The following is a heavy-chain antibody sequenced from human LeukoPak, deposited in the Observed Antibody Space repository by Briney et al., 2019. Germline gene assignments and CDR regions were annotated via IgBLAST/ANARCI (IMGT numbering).Heavy chain of an antibody. CDR1: GFTFSSYA. CDR3: AKSRRFGELLSNFDY. V-gene: IGHV3-23*01. Sequence: GGSLRLSCAASGFTFSSYAMSWVRQAPGKGLEWVSAISGSGGSTYYADSVEGRFTISRDNSKNTLYLQMNSLRAEDTAVYYCAKSRRFGELLSNFDYWGQGTLVTVSS. J-gene: IGHJ4*02. CDR2: ISGSGGST. D-gene: IGHD3-10*01.